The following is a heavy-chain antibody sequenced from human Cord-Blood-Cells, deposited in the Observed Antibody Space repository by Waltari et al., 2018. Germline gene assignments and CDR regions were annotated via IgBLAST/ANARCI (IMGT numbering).Heavy chain of an antibody. CDR3: ARVNYSNYFDY. J-gene: IGHJ4*02. Sequence: QVQLQESGPGLVKPSETLSLTCTVSGYSISSVYYWGWIRQPPGKGLEWIGSIYQSGGTYYNPSLKRRVTISVDTSKNQFSLKLSSVTAADTAVYYCARVNYSNYFDYWGQGTLVTVSS. CDR1: GYSISSVYY. D-gene: IGHD4-4*01. CDR2: IYQSGGT. V-gene: IGHV4-38-2*02.